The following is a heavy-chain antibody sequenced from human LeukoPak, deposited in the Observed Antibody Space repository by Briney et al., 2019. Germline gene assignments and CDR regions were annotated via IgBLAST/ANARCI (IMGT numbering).Heavy chain of an antibody. CDR3: ARQTSMGRSGDY. Sequence: GESLKISCKGSGYSFASYWIGWVRQMPGKGLEWMGIIDPDDSDTRYSPSSEGQVTISADKSFSTAYLQWSSLKASDTAMYYCARQTSMGRSGDYWGQGTLVTVSS. CDR2: IDPDDSDT. J-gene: IGHJ4*02. V-gene: IGHV5-51*01. D-gene: IGHD3-10*01. CDR1: GYSFASYW.